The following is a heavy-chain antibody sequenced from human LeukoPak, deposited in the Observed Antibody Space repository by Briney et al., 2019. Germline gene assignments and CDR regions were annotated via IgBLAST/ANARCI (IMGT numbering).Heavy chain of an antibody. CDR3: ASKYYDFWSGARESFDY. V-gene: IGHV4-39*07. J-gene: IGHJ4*02. Sequence: SETLSLTCTVSGGSISSSSYYWNWIRQPPGKGLEWIGEINHSGSTSDNPSLKSRVTISVDTSKNQFSLKLSSVTAADTAVYYCASKYYDFWSGARESFDYWGQGTLVTVSS. CDR2: INHSGST. D-gene: IGHD3-3*01. CDR1: GGSISSSSYY.